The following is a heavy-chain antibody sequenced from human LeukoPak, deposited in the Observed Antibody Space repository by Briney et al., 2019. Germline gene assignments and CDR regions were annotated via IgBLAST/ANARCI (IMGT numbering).Heavy chain of an antibody. V-gene: IGHV4-34*01. CDR1: GGSFSGYY. Sequence: SETLSLTCAVYGGSFSGYYWSWIRQPPGKGLEWIGEINHSGSTNYNPSLKSRVTISVDTSKNQFSLKLGSVTAADTAVYYCARANSDTAMVTFDYWGQGTLVTVSS. CDR3: ARANSDTAMVTFDY. CDR2: INHSGST. J-gene: IGHJ4*02. D-gene: IGHD5-18*01.